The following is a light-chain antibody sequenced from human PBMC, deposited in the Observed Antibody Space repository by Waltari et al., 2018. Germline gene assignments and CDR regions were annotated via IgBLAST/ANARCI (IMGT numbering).Light chain of an antibody. CDR3: QTGGHGTWV. J-gene: IGLJ3*02. V-gene: IGLV4-69*01. Sequence: QLVVTQSPSASASLGASVKLTCTLSSGHSSNIIAWLHQQPEKGPRYLMKVNSDGSHSRGDEIPDRVSGSSSGAERHLPISSLQAGDEADYYFQTGGHGTWVFGGGTKLTVL. CDR1: SGHSSNI. CDR2: VNSDGSH.